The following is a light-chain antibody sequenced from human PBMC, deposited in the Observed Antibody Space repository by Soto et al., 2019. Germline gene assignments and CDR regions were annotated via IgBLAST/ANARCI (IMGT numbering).Light chain of an antibody. J-gene: IGKJ1*01. V-gene: IGKV3-15*01. Sequence: EIVMTQSPATLSVSPGERGTLSCRASQSVSKNLAWYQQKPGQAPRLLIYGASIRSTGIPSRFSGSGSGTEFSLTISSLQSEDFAVSYCQHYNNWPPWTFGQGTKVEIK. CDR2: GAS. CDR3: QHYNNWPPWT. CDR1: QSVSKN.